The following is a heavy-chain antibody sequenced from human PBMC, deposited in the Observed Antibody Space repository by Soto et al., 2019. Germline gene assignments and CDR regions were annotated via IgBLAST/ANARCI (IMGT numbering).Heavy chain of an antibody. CDR1: GFTFSGYW. CDR3: ATESYYHWQY. Sequence: EVQLVESGGDLVQPGGSLRLSCAASGFTFSGYWMAWVRQAPGKGLEWVANIKQDGSVKCYVDSLKGRFTISRDNAKNSLYLQMDSLRAEDTAVYFCATESYYHWQYWGQGTLVTVSS. D-gene: IGHD3-9*01. CDR2: IKQDGSVK. V-gene: IGHV3-7*01. J-gene: IGHJ4*02.